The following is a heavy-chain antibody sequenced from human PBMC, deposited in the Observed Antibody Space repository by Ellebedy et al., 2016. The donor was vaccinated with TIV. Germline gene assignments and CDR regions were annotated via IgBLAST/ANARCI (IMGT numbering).Heavy chain of an antibody. CDR1: GFTFSSYA. J-gene: IGHJ4*02. Sequence: GGSLRLXXAASGFTFSSYAMHWVRQAPGKGLEWVAVISYDGSNKYYADSVKGRFTISRDNSKNTLYLQMNSLRAEDTAVYYCASAGSAAQRDYWGQGTLVTVSS. V-gene: IGHV3-30-3*01. CDR2: ISYDGSNK. CDR3: ASAGSAAQRDY. D-gene: IGHD2-2*01.